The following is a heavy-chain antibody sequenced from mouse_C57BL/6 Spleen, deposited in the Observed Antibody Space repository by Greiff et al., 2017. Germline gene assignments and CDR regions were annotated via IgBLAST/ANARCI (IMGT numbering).Heavy chain of an antibody. J-gene: IGHJ2*01. Sequence: QVQLQQPGAELVRPGSSVKLSCKASGYTFTSYWMDWVKQRPGQGLEWIGNIYPSDSDTHYNQKFKDKATLTVDKSSSTAYMQLSSLTSGDSAVYSCARGSSSGPSYYFDYWGQGTTLTVSS. CDR3: ARGSSSGPSYYFDY. CDR1: GYTFTSYW. D-gene: IGHD3-2*02. V-gene: IGHV1-61*01. CDR2: IYPSDSDT.